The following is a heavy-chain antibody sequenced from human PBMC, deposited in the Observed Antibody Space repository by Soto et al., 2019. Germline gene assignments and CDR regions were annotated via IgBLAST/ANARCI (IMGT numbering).Heavy chain of an antibody. J-gene: IGHJ4*02. D-gene: IGHD2-2*01. V-gene: IGHV1-3*01. CDR2: ISNAGSGNT. Sequence: ASVKVSCKTSGYPFPSFEVHWIRQAPGQRPEWMGGISNAGSGNTKCSQKFQDRLTITGDKRATTVYMALSSLTSEDTATYYCARESNHYQDFFQNWGQGTQVTVSS. CDR3: ARESNHYQDFFQN. CDR1: GYPFPSFE.